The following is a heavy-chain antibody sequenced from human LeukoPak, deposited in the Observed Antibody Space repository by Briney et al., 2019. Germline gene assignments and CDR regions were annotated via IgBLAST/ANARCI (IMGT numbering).Heavy chain of an antibody. D-gene: IGHD4-17*01. J-gene: IGHJ4*02. V-gene: IGHV4-59*01. CDR1: GDSISKYY. CDR2: IYYGGST. Sequence: SETLSLTCTVSGDSISKYYWSWIRQPPGKGPEYLGYIYYGGSTHYNPSLKSRVTISLDTPRNQFSLKLTSLTAADTAVYYCARDADGDSTFDYWGQGTLVSVSS. CDR3: ARDADGDSTFDY.